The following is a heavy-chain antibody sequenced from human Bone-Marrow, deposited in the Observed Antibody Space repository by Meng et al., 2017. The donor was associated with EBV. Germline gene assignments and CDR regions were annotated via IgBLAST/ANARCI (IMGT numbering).Heavy chain of an antibody. CDR1: GGTLNNYA. D-gene: IGHD1-26*01. Sequence: VQLVQSGAEGKKPGASVKVCCKASGGTLNNYAISWVRQAPGQGLEWMGGIIPIFVTPNYARKFQGRVTITADKSTSTSYMELSSLRSDDTAVYYCARVKGLGATLGYYFDFWGQGTLVTVSS. J-gene: IGHJ4*02. CDR2: IIPIFVTP. V-gene: IGHV1-69*06. CDR3: ARVKGLGATLGYYFDF.